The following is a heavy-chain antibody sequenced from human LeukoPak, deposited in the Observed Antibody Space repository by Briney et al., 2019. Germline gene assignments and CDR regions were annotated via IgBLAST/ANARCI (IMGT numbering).Heavy chain of an antibody. CDR2: ISGSGGST. V-gene: IGHV3-23*01. CDR3: AKGGYCSSTSCYGRENWFDP. J-gene: IGHJ5*02. Sequence: GGSLRLSCAASGFTFSSYAMSWVRQAPGKGLEWVSAISGSGGSTYYADSVKGRFTISRDNSKNTLYLQMSSLRAEDTAVYYCAKGGYCSSTSCYGRENWFDPWGQGTLVTVSS. CDR1: GFTFSSYA. D-gene: IGHD2-2*01.